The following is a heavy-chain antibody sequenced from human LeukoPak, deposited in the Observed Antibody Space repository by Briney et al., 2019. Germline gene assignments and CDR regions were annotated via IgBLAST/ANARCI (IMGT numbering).Heavy chain of an antibody. CDR1: GFTFSDYA. CDR2: IVSST. D-gene: IGHD1-14*01. Sequence: PGGSLRLSCAASGFTFSDYAMSWVRQAPGKGLEWVSTIVSSTYYADSVKGRFTISRDNSKNTLYLQMNSLRAEDTAIYYCVKRAGGHQPGRAFDIWGQGTMVTVSS. J-gene: IGHJ3*02. CDR3: VKRAGGHQPGRAFDI. V-gene: IGHV3-23*01.